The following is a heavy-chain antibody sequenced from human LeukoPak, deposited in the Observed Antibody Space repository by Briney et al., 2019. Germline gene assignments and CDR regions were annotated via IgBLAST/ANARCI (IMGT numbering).Heavy chain of an antibody. V-gene: IGHV4-39*01. Sequence: PSETLSLTCTVSGGSISSRYYWGWVRQPPGKGLEWIGTVYYSGRTYDNPSLKSRLTISVDTSKNQFSLKLNSVTAADTAIYYCARQGEHCDGGSCFPFHYWGQGTLVTVSS. CDR3: ARQGEHCDGGSCFPFHY. CDR1: GGSISSRYY. D-gene: IGHD2-15*01. J-gene: IGHJ4*02. CDR2: VYYSGRT.